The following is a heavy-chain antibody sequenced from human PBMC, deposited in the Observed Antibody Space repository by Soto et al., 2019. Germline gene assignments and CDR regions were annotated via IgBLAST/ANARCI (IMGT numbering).Heavy chain of an antibody. J-gene: IGHJ4*02. Sequence: QVQLVESGGGVVQPGRSLRLSCAASGFIFRNFGMHWVRRAPGKGLEWVATISGDGNDKYYPDSMKGRFTISRDNFNNTLYLQLHSLRPYGTAVYHCVQGASTAHQPLDSWGQGVLVTVSS. V-gene: IGHV3-30*03. CDR1: GFIFRNFG. D-gene: IGHD1-26*01. CDR3: VQGASTAHQPLDS. CDR2: ISGDGNDK.